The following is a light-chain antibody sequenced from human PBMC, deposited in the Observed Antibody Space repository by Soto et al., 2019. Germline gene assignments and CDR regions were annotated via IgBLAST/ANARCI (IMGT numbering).Light chain of an antibody. J-gene: IGKJ3*01. CDR2: AAS. Sequence: DIQMTQSPSSLSASVGDRVTITCRASQGISTYLAWYQQKPGKVPKLLIYAASTLQSGVPSRFRGSGSGTDFTLTISSLQPEDVATYYCQEYDSAYLTFGPGTKVDIK. CDR1: QGISTY. V-gene: IGKV1-27*01. CDR3: QEYDSAYLT.